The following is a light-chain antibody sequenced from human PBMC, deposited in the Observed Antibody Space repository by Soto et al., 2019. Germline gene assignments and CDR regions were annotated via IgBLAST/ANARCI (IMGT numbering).Light chain of an antibody. J-gene: IGKJ5*01. Sequence: IVLTQSPATLSLSPGQIATLSGRASQGVSNSLACFQLKPGQAPRLLIYGASSRATGIPARFSGSGSGTDFTLTISSLEPEDFAIYYCQQRTNWPPAFGQGTRLEIK. V-gene: IGKV3-11*01. CDR2: GAS. CDR3: QQRTNWPPA. CDR1: QGVSNS.